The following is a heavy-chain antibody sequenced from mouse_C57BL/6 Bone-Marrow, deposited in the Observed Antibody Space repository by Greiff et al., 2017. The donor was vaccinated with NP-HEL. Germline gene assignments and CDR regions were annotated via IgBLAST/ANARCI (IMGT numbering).Heavy chain of an antibody. CDR2: IWSGGST. D-gene: IGHD1-1*02. Sequence: QVQLQQSGPGLVQPSQSLSITCTVSGFSLTSYGVHWVRQSPGKGLEWLGVIWSGGSTDYNAAFISRLSISKDNSKSQVFFKMNSLQADDTAIYYCARNWYGGFAYWGQVTLVTVSA. V-gene: IGHV2-2*01. J-gene: IGHJ3*01. CDR3: ARNWYGGFAY. CDR1: GFSLTSYG.